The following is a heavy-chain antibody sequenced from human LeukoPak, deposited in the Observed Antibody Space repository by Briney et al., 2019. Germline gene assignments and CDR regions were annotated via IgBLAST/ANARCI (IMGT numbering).Heavy chain of an antibody. Sequence: SETLSLTCAVYGGSFSGYYWSWIRQPPGKGLEWIGEINHSGSTNYNPSLISRVTISVDTSKNQFSLKVSSVTAADTAVYYCARGSGGAMVSYYHNYYMDVWGKGTTVTISS. J-gene: IGHJ6*03. CDR2: INHSGST. V-gene: IGHV4-34*01. D-gene: IGHD3-16*02. CDR1: GGSFSGYY. CDR3: ARGSGGAMVSYYHNYYMDV.